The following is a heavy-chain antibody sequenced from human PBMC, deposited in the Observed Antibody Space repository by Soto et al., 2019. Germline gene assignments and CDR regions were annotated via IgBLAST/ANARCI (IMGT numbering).Heavy chain of an antibody. V-gene: IGHV1-46*01. J-gene: IGHJ5*02. CDR2: INPHGGST. D-gene: IGHD3-3*01. CDR3: ARSSGGNFGIIIEGSNWFDP. Sequence: ASVKVSCKASGGTFSRYAISWVRQAPGQGLEWMGVINPHGGSTKYAQKFQGRITMTRDTSRSTVYMELGSLRSDDTAIYYCARSSGGNFGIIIEGSNWFDPWGQGTLVTVSS. CDR1: GGTFSRYA.